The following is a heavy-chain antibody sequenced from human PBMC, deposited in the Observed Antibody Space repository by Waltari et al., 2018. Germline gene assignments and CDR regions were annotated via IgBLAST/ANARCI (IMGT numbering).Heavy chain of an antibody. CDR1: GFTFSLSP. J-gene: IGHJ2*01. V-gene: IGHV3-23*01. CDR3: AKADFGDPYWYFNL. D-gene: IGHD4-17*01. CDR2: IPGSGRGT. Sequence: DVQLLESGGGLVHPGGSLRLSCAASGFTFSLSPMAWVRQAPGKGLEWVSTIPGSGRGTAYADSVKGRFTISRDNSRNTLDLQMNTLRAEDTAIYFCAKADFGDPYWYFNLWGRGTLVTVSS.